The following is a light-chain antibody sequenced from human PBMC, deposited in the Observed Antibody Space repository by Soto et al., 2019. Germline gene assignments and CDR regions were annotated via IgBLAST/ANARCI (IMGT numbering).Light chain of an antibody. V-gene: IGKV3-11*01. CDR2: DVS. J-gene: IGKJ4*01. CDR3: QQRSDRPLT. CDR1: QSVRSY. Sequence: EIVLTQSPATLSLSPGERATLSCRASQSVRSYLAWYQQKPGQAPRLLIYDVSNRATGIPARFSGSGSGTDFTLTISSLEPEDFAIYYCQQRSDRPLTFGGGTKVEI.